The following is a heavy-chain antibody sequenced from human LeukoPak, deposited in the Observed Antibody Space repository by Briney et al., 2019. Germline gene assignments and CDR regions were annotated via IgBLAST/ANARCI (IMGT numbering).Heavy chain of an antibody. Sequence: PGRSLRLSCAASGFTFSSYGMHWVRQAPGKGPEWVAVIWYDGSNKYYADSVKGRFTISRDNSKNTLYLQMNSLRAEDTAVYYCARDLPEYGDYYYYYGMDVWGQGTTVTVSS. CDR2: IWYDGSNK. V-gene: IGHV3-33*01. CDR3: ARDLPEYGDYYYYYGMDV. D-gene: IGHD4-17*01. CDR1: GFTFSSYG. J-gene: IGHJ6*02.